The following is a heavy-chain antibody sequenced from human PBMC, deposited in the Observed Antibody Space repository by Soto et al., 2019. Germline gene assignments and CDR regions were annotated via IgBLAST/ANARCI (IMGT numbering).Heavy chain of an antibody. Sequence: QVQLVQSGAEVKKPGSSVTVSCKASGGTFSSYAISWVRQAPGQGLEWMGGIIPIFGTANYAQKFQDRVTITADESTSTAYMELSSLRSEDTAVYYCARSSITLVRGAYDTMDVWGHGTPVTVSS. CDR3: ARSSITLVRGAYDTMDV. CDR1: GGTFSSYA. D-gene: IGHD3-10*01. CDR2: IIPIFGTA. J-gene: IGHJ6*02. V-gene: IGHV1-69*01.